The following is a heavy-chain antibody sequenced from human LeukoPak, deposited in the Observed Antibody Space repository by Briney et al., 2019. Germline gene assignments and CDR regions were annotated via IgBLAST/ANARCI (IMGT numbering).Heavy chain of an antibody. J-gene: IGHJ4*02. V-gene: IGHV4-34*01. Sequence: PLETLSLTCAVYGGSFSGYYWSWIRQPPGKGLEWIGEINHSGSTNYNPSLKSRVTISVDTSKNQFSLKLSSVTAADTAVYYCARATLRTFDYWGQGTLVTVSS. CDR2: INHSGST. CDR1: GGSFSGYY. CDR3: ARATLRTFDY. D-gene: IGHD1-1*01.